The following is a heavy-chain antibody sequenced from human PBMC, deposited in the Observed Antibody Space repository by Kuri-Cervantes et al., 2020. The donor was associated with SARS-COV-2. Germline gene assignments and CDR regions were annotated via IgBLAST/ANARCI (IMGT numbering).Heavy chain of an antibody. Sequence: LSLPCSASRLTFGNCAMNWVRQAPGKGLEWVSFISGHGGGTYCADSVKGRFTISRDNSKNTLYLQMNSLRAEDTAVYYCAKDWWSRGIAAAGRPTGVDYWGQGTLVTVSS. CDR2: ISGHGGGT. CDR1: RLTFGNCA. J-gene: IGHJ4*02. CDR3: AKDWWSRGIAAAGRPTGVDY. D-gene: IGHD6-13*01. V-gene: IGHV3-23*01.